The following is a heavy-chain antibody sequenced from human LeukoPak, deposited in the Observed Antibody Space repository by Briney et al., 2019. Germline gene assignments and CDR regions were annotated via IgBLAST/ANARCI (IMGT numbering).Heavy chain of an antibody. J-gene: IGHJ3*02. V-gene: IGHV3-9*01. D-gene: IGHD5-18*01. CDR2: ISWNSGSI. CDR1: GFTFDDYA. CDR3: AKEGNRYSYGSDAFDI. Sequence: GRSLRLSCAASGFTFDDYAMHWVRQAPGKGLEWVSGISWNSGSIGYADSVKGRFTISRDNAKNSLYLQMNSLRAEDTALYYCAKEGNRYSYGSDAFDIWGQGTMVTVSS.